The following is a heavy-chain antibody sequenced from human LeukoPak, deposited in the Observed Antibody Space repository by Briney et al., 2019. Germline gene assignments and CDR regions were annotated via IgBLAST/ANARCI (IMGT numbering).Heavy chain of an antibody. CDR2: IYHSGST. Sequence: SETLSLTCTVSGGSISSGGYYWSWIRQPPGKGLEWIGYIYHSGSTYYNPSLKSRVTISVDRSKNQFSLKLSSVTAADTAVYYCARWGMATILGAFDIWGQGTKVTVSS. J-gene: IGHJ3*02. D-gene: IGHD5-24*01. V-gene: IGHV4-30-2*01. CDR3: ARWGMATILGAFDI. CDR1: GGSISSGGYY.